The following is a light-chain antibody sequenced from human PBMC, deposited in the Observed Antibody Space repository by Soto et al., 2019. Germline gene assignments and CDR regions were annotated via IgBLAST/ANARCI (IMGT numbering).Light chain of an antibody. Sequence: DIQMTQSPSAMSASVGDRATITCRASQGVSNRLAWFQQKPGKVPERLIYAATLLQSGVPSRFSGSGSGTAFTLTISSLQPEDFATYYCVQHNSYPWTFGQGTKVEIK. V-gene: IGKV1-17*03. J-gene: IGKJ1*01. CDR3: VQHNSYPWT. CDR2: AAT. CDR1: QGVSNR.